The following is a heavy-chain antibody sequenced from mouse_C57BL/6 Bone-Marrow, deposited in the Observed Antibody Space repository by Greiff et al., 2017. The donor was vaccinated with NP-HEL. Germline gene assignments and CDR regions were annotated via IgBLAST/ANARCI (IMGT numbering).Heavy chain of an antibody. CDR3: TTVGGLRRGNFDY. J-gene: IGHJ2*01. D-gene: IGHD2-4*01. Sequence: EVKLMESGAELVRPGASVKLSCTASGFNIKDYYMHWVKQRPEQGLEWIGRIDPEDGDTEYAPKFQGKATMTADTSSNTAYLQLSSLTSEDTAVYYCTTVGGLRRGNFDYWGQGTTLTVSS. CDR2: IDPEDGDT. V-gene: IGHV14-1*01. CDR1: GFNIKDYY.